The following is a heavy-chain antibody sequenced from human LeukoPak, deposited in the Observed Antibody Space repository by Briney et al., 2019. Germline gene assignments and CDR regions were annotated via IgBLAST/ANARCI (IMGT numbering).Heavy chain of an antibody. J-gene: IGHJ4*02. Sequence: GGSLRLSCAASGFTFISYGMHWVRQAPGKGLEWLAVISYDGSDKYYADSVKGRFTISRDNSKNTLFLEMISLRAEDTALYYCARSSSYYPDYWGQGTLVTVSS. CDR2: ISYDGSDK. CDR3: ARSSSYYPDY. D-gene: IGHD3-22*01. CDR1: GFTFISYG. V-gene: IGHV3-30*03.